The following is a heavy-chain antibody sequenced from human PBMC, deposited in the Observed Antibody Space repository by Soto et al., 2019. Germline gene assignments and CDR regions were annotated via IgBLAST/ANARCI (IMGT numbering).Heavy chain of an antibody. V-gene: IGHV4-34*01. D-gene: IGHD2-15*01. CDR3: ASRRDIVVVVAATPFDY. J-gene: IGHJ4*02. Sequence: QVQLQQWGAGLLKPSETLSLTCAVYGGSFSGYYWSWIRQPPGKGLEWIGEINHSGSTNYNPSLKSRVTISVDTSKNQFALKLSSVTAADTAVYYCASRRDIVVVVAATPFDYWGQGTLVTVSS. CDR2: INHSGST. CDR1: GGSFSGYY.